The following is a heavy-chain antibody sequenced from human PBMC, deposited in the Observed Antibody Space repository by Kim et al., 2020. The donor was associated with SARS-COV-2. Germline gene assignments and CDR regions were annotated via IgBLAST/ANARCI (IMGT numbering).Heavy chain of an antibody. Sequence: GGSLRLSCAASGFTFSSYGMHWVRQAPGKGLEWVAIISNDGRTKYHVDSVKGRFTISRDNSKNTLYLQMDSLRPEDTAIYFCAKDRVEGSWHQAGDYWGQGTLVTVSS. J-gene: IGHJ4*02. V-gene: IGHV3-30*18. CDR2: ISNDGRTK. CDR3: AKDRVEGSWHQAGDY. D-gene: IGHD1-26*01. CDR1: GFTFSSYG.